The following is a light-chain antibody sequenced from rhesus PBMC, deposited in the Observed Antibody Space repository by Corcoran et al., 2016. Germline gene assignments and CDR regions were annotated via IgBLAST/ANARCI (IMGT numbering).Light chain of an antibody. CDR3: KQYNSDPLT. CDR1: QDISSY. V-gene: IGKV1-37*01. Sequence: DVQMTQSPSSLSASVGDRVTITCRASQDISSYLAWYQQKPGKAPEPLINYASNLGTGVSSRFSGSGSGTEFTHTISSLRPEDVATYYCKQYNSDPLTFGPGTKLDIK. J-gene: IGKJ3*01. CDR2: YAS.